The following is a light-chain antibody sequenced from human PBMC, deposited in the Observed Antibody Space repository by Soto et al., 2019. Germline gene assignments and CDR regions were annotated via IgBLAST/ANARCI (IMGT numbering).Light chain of an antibody. J-gene: IGKJ1*01. CDR3: EQYGSSPRT. CDR2: AAS. Sequence: EIVLTQSPGTLSASPGERVTLSCRASQSVSSSSLAWYQQKPGQAPRLLIYAASSRATGIPDRFSGSGSGTDFTLTISRLEPEDFAVYYCEQYGSSPRTFGQGTKVDI. V-gene: IGKV3-20*01. CDR1: QSVSSSS.